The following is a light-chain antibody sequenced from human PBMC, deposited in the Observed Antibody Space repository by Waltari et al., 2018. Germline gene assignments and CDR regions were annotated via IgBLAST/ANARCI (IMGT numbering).Light chain of an antibody. CDR1: SSDVGGYNY. J-gene: IGLJ2*01. Sequence: QSALTQPASVSGSPGQSITISCTGTSSDVGGYNYVYWYQQHPGKASKLMIYDCSNRPSGVSNLFSGSNSGNTASLTISGLQAEDEADYYCSSYTSSSTLVVFGGGTKLTVL. CDR3: SSYTSSSTLVV. CDR2: DCS. V-gene: IGLV2-14*03.